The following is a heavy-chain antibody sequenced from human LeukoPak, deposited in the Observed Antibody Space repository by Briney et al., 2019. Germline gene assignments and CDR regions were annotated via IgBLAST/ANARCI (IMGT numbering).Heavy chain of an antibody. CDR2: IRYDGSNK. Sequence: GGSLRLSCAASGFTFSSYGMHWVRQAPGKGLEWVAFIRYDGSNKYYADSVKGRFTISRDNSKNTLYLQMNSLRAEDTAVYYCARRAGAYSHLYDYWGQGTLVTVSS. D-gene: IGHD3-16*01. CDR3: ARRAGAYSHLYDY. CDR1: GFTFSSYG. V-gene: IGHV3-30*02. J-gene: IGHJ4*02.